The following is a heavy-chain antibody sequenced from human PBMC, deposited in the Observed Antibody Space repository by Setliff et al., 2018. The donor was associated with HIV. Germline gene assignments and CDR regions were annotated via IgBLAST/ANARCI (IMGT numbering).Heavy chain of an antibody. CDR2: IYSTGDT. Sequence: SETLSLTCSVSGGSVSDGRSFWSWIRQPPGKGLEWVGHIYSTGDTNYNPSLKSRVTLSADTSKNQFSLKLTSVTAADTAVYYCARDVGGSEMATHFDYWGPGTLVTVSS. D-gene: IGHD3-16*01. V-gene: IGHV4-61*01. J-gene: IGHJ4*02. CDR3: ARDVGGSEMATHFDY. CDR1: GGSVSDGRSF.